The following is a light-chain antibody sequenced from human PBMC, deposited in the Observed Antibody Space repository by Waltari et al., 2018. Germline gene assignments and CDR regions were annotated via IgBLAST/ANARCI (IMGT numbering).Light chain of an antibody. V-gene: IGKV2-28*01. CDR3: MQARQTPYT. CDR1: QSLLDRNGYNY. CDR2: LGS. J-gene: IGKJ2*01. Sequence: IVMTQSPLSLPVTPGEAASISCRASQSLLDRNGYNYLGWYLQKPGQAPQLLIYLGSTRASGVPDRFSDDASGTQFTLRISRVEAEDVGVYYCMQARQTPYTFGQGTKLEIK.